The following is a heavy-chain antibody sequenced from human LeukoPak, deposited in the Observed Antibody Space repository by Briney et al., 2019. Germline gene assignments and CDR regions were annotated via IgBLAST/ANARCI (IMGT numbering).Heavy chain of an antibody. D-gene: IGHD6-19*01. CDR3: ARSGSGWYGDYYYYYGMDV. Sequence: SVKVSCKASGGTFSSYAISWVRQAPGQGLEWMGGIIPIFGTANYAQKFQGRVTITADESTSTAYMELSSLRSEDTAVYYCARSGSGWYGDYYYYYGMDVWGQGTTVTVSS. V-gene: IGHV1-69*13. CDR2: IIPIFGTA. J-gene: IGHJ6*02. CDR1: GGTFSSYA.